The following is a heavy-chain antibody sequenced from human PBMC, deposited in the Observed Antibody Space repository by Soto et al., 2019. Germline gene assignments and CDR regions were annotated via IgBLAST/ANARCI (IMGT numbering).Heavy chain of an antibody. J-gene: IGHJ4*02. Sequence: PGGTLRLSCKASGFSFSSYGMHWIRQAPGKGLEWLAIIWNDGSNEYYADSVKGRFTISRDNSKNTLYLQLNNLRAEDTAVYFCSRDQTDSGSYSEYWCPGTLVTVST. CDR2: IWNDGSNE. V-gene: IGHV3-33*01. CDR1: GFSFSSYG. D-gene: IGHD1-26*01. CDR3: SRDQTDSGSYSEY.